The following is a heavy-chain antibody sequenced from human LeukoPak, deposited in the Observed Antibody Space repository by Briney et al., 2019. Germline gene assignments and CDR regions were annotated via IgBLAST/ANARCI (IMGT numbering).Heavy chain of an antibody. D-gene: IGHD6-13*01. CDR3: ARESRTLAAAHDAFDI. CDR1: GGSISSSSYY. V-gene: IGHV4-39*07. Sequence: SETLSLTCTVSGGSISSSSYYWGWIRQPPGKGLEWIGSIYYSGSTNYNPSLKSRVTISVDKSKNQFSLKLSSVTAADTAVYYCARESRTLAAAHDAFDIWGQGTMVTVSS. CDR2: IYYSGST. J-gene: IGHJ3*02.